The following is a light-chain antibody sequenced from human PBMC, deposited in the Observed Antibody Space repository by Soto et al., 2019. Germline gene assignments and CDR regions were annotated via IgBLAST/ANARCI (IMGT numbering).Light chain of an antibody. Sequence: DIQMTQSPSTLSASVGDRVTITCRASQSISSWLAWYQQKPGKAPKLLIYDVSSLESGVPSRFSGSGSGTEFTLTISSLQPDDFATYYCQQYKMGTFGQGTKVDI. CDR2: DVS. CDR1: QSISSW. V-gene: IGKV1-5*01. J-gene: IGKJ1*01. CDR3: QQYKMGT.